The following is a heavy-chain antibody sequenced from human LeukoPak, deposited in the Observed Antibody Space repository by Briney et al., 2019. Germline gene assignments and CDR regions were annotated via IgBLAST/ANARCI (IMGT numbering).Heavy chain of an antibody. CDR2: IYPGDSDT. D-gene: IGHD2-15*01. V-gene: IGHV5-51*01. J-gene: IGHJ6*02. CDR1: GYSFTNYW. Sequence: GESLKISCKGSGYSFTNYWIGWVRQMLGKGLEWMGIIYPGDSDTRYSPSFQGQVTISADKSISTAYLQWSSLKASDTAMYYCARRKYCSGGSCHGYYYYGMDVWGQGTTDTVSS. CDR3: ARRKYCSGGSCHGYYYYGMDV.